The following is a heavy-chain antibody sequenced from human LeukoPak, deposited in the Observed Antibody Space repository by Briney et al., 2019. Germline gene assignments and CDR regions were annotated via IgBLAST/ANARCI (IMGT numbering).Heavy chain of an antibody. CDR3: AREVYSGYHFDY. D-gene: IGHD5-12*01. Sequence: GRSLRLSCAASGFTFSSYAMHWVRQAPGKGLEWVAVISYDGSNKYYADSVKGRLTISRDNSKNTLYLQMNSLRAEDTAVYYCAREVYSGYHFDYWGQGTLVTVSS. J-gene: IGHJ4*02. V-gene: IGHV3-30*04. CDR2: ISYDGSNK. CDR1: GFTFSSYA.